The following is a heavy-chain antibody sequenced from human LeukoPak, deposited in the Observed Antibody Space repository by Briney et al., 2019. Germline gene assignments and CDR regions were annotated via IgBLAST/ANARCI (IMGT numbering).Heavy chain of an antibody. CDR1: GGYVSISNYY. CDR2: IYYSGNT. Sequence: PSETLSLTCTVSGGYVSISNYYLGWVRQPPGKGLEWVGSIYYSGNTYYNPSLKSRVTISVATSQNQFSLKLFSLTAADTAVYYCSRHAHSPSYEFWGQGILVTVSS. CDR3: SRHAHSPSYEF. V-gene: IGHV4-39*01. J-gene: IGHJ4*02. D-gene: IGHD3-3*01.